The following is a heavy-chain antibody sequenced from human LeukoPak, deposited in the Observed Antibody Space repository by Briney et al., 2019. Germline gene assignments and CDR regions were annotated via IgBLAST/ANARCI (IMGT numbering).Heavy chain of an antibody. J-gene: IGHJ4*02. Sequence: PGGSLRLSCAASGFTFSSYEMNWVRQAPGKGLEWVSYISSSGSTIYYADSVKGRFTISRDNAKNSLYLQMNSLRADDTAVYYCARDPAPTETSSGYYHNYFDYWGQGTLVTVSS. CDR1: GFTFSSYE. CDR2: ISSSGSTI. V-gene: IGHV3-48*03. D-gene: IGHD3-22*01. CDR3: ARDPAPTETSSGYYHNYFDY.